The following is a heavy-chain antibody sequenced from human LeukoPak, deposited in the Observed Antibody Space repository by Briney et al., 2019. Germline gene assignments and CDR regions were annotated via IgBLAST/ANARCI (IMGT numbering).Heavy chain of an antibody. Sequence: PSETLSLTCTVSGGSISSYYWSWIRQPAGKGLEWIGRIYTSGSTNYNPSLKSRVTMSVDTSKNQFSLKLSSVTAADTAVYYCARGSYGSGSYYNFYFDLWGRGTLVTVSS. D-gene: IGHD3-10*01. CDR1: GGSISSYY. CDR3: ARGSYGSGSYYNFYFDL. CDR2: IYTSGST. J-gene: IGHJ2*01. V-gene: IGHV4-4*07.